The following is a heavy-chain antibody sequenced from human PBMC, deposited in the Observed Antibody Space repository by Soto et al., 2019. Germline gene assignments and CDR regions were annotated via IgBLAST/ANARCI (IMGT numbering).Heavy chain of an antibody. CDR3: ARVGDGYDVFDI. V-gene: IGHV3-74*01. D-gene: IGHD3-16*01. CDR1: GFTFSRHW. Sequence: PGGSLRLSCAASGFTFSRHWMHWVRQAPGKGLVWVSRINSDGSSINYADSVKGRFTISRDNAKNTLYLQMSSLRAEDTAVYYCARVGDGYDVFDIWGQGTMVTVSS. J-gene: IGHJ3*02. CDR2: INSDGSSI.